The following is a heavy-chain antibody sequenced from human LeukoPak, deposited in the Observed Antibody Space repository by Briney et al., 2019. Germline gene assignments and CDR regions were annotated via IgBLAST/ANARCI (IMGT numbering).Heavy chain of an antibody. CDR1: GFTFSSYA. CDR2: ISYDGSNK. D-gene: IGHD3-10*01. CDR3: ARDSTYYYGSGSSGPHYFDY. V-gene: IGHV3-30*04. J-gene: IGHJ4*02. Sequence: PGGSLRLSCAASGFTFSSYAMHWVRQAPGKGPEWVAVISYDGSNKYYADSVKGRFTISRDNSKNTLYLQLNSLRAEDTAVYYCARDSTYYYGSGSSGPHYFDYWGQGTLVTVSS.